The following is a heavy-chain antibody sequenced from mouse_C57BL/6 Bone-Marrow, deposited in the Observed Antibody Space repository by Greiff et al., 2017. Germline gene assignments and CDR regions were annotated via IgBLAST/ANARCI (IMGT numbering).Heavy chain of an antibody. CDR2: ISSGGSYT. Sequence: EVMLVESGGDLVKPGGSLKLSCAASGFTFSSYGMSWVRQTPDKRLEWVATISSGGSYTYYPDSVKGRFTISRDNAKNTLYLQMSSLKSEDTAMYYCARELPFAYWGQETLVTVSA. J-gene: IGHJ3*01. V-gene: IGHV5-6*02. CDR1: GFTFSSYG. CDR3: ARELPFAY. D-gene: IGHD2-1*01.